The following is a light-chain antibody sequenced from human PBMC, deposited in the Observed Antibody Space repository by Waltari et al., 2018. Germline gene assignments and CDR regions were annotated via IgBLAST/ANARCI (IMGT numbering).Light chain of an antibody. CDR1: SSDVVSQTL. CDR3: CSYTDTWV. J-gene: IGLJ3*02. CDR2: EVA. V-gene: IGLV2-23*02. Sequence: QSALTQPASVSGSPGQSITISCTGTSSDVVSQTLVSWYQQHPGKAPKLIIFEVAKRPSGVSDRFSGSQSGDTASLTISGLQAEDEADYYCCSYTDTWVFGGGTKLTVL.